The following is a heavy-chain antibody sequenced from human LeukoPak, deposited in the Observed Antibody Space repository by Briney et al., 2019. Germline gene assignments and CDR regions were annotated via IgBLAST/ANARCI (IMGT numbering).Heavy chain of an antibody. Sequence: PGGSLRLSCAASGFTFSSYWMHWVRQAPGKGLVWVSRINSDGSSTSYADPVKGRFTISRDNAKNTLYLQMNSLRPEDTAVYYCAKDRKYTIFSFAGSDVDWFDPWGQGALVTVSS. CDR2: INSDGSST. CDR1: GFTFSSYW. D-gene: IGHD1-26*01. CDR3: AKDRKYTIFSFAGSDVDWFDP. V-gene: IGHV3-74*01. J-gene: IGHJ5*02.